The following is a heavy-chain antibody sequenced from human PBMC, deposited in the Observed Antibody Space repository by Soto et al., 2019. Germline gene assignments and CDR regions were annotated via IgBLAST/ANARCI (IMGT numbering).Heavy chain of an antibody. J-gene: IGHJ5*02. CDR3: ARQDLVWGSSTPPSPYNWFDP. CDR2: IYYSGST. D-gene: IGHD3-16*01. Sequence: SETLSLTCTVSGGSISSYYWGWIRQPPGKGLEWIGSIYYSGSTYYNPSLKSRVTISVDTSKNQFSLKLSSVTAADTAVYYCARQDLVWGSSTPPSPYNWFDPWGQGTLVTVSS. V-gene: IGHV4-39*01. CDR1: GGSISSYY.